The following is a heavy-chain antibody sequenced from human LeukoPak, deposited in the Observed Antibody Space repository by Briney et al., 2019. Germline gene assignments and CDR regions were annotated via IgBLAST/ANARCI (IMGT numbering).Heavy chain of an antibody. CDR1: GGSISSYY. D-gene: IGHD3-3*02. CDR2: IYYSGST. Sequence: SETLSLTCTVSGGSISSYYWSWIRQPPGKGLEWIGYIYYSGSTNYNPSLKSRVTISVDTSKNQFSLKLSSVTAADTAVYYCARIRSISSFDPWGQGTLVTVSS. V-gene: IGHV4-59*01. J-gene: IGHJ5*02. CDR3: ARIRSISSFDP.